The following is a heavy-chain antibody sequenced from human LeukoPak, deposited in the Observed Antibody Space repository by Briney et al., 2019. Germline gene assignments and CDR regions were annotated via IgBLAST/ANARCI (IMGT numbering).Heavy chain of an antibody. CDR2: IIGSAVNT. CDR3: ATSGYTHAFDY. D-gene: IGHD5-18*01. Sequence: GESLRLSCGASGLTVSSYAMSWVRQAPGKGLEWVSTIIGSAVNTYYADSVKGRFTISRDDSKNTVYLQMNSLRAEDTAMYYCATSGYTHAFDYWGQGTLVTVSS. V-gene: IGHV3-23*01. J-gene: IGHJ4*02. CDR1: GLTVSSYA.